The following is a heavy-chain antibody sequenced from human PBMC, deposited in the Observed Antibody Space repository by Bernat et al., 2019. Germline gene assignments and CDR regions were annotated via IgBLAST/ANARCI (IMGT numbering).Heavy chain of an antibody. CDR1: GFTFIDAW. Sequence: EVQLLESGGGLVKPGGSLRLSCAASGFTFIDAWMNWVRQAPGKGLEFSGRIKSKAEGGTTDYAAPVKGRFTISRDDSQNMVYLQMNDLKTDFTALYYCTTKHPPRECNGENCYDSWGQGALVTVSS. V-gene: IGHV3-15*01. D-gene: IGHD2-8*01. J-gene: IGHJ4*02. CDR2: IKSKAEGGTT. CDR3: TTKHPPRECNGENCYDS.